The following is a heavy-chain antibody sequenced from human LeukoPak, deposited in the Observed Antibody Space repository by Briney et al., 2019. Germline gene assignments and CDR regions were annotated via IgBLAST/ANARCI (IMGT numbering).Heavy chain of an antibody. CDR2: ISWNSGSI. V-gene: IGHV3-9*03. J-gene: IGHJ4*02. D-gene: IGHD2-8*01. CDR1: GFTFDDYA. CDR3: ARDYRGDIVLMVYAPGPGFDY. Sequence: GGSLRLSCAASGFTFDDYAMHWVRQAPGKGLEWVSGISWNSGSIGYADSVKGRFTISRDNAKSSLYLQMNSLRAEDMALYYCARDYRGDIVLMVYAPGPGFDYWGQGTLVTVSS.